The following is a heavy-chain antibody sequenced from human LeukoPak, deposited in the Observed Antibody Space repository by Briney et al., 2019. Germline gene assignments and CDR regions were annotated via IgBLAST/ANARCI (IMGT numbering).Heavy chain of an antibody. CDR2: IWSGGSTT. CDR1: GFTFSAYG. J-gene: IGHJ4*02. CDR3: ARSIQLWSPSFDY. Sequence: GRSLRLSCAASGFTFSAYGMHWVRQAPGKGLEWVAVIWSGGSTTYYADSVKGRFTISRDNSKNTLYLEMNSLRAEDTAVYHCARSIQLWSPSFDYWGQGILVTVSS. V-gene: IGHV3-33*01. D-gene: IGHD5-18*01.